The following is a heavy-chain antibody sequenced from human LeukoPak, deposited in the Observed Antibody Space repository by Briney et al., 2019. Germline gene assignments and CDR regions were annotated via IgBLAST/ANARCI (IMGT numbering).Heavy chain of an antibody. D-gene: IGHD3-3*01. V-gene: IGHV3-23*01. CDR1: GFTFSSYA. CDR3: AKDYYDFWSGYYNHPNWFDP. J-gene: IGHJ5*02. Sequence: GGSLRLSCAASGFTFSSYAMSWVRQAPGKGLEWVSAISGSGGSTYYADSVRGRFTISRDNSKNTLYLQMNSLRAEDTAVYYCAKDYYDFWSGYYNHPNWFDPWGQGTLVTVSS. CDR2: ISGSGGST.